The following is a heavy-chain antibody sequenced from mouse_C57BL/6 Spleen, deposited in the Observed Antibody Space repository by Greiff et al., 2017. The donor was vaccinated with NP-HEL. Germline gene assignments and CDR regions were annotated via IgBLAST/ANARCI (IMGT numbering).Heavy chain of an antibody. Sequence: VQLKQSGPELVKPGASVKMSCKASGYTFTDYNMHWVKQSHGKSLEWIGYINPNNGGTSYNQKFKGKATLTVNKSSSTAYMELRSLTSEDSAVYYCARGTTVVATPYAMDYWGQGTSVTVSS. D-gene: IGHD1-1*01. J-gene: IGHJ4*01. CDR1: GYTFTDYN. V-gene: IGHV1-22*01. CDR3: ARGTTVVATPYAMDY. CDR2: INPNNGGT.